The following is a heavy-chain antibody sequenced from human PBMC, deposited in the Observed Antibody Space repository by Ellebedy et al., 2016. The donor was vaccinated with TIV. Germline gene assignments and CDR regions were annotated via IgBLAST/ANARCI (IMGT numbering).Heavy chain of an antibody. D-gene: IGHD5-24*01. V-gene: IGHV3-33*01. CDR3: ARSRDGYNHGLY. J-gene: IGHJ4*02. CDR2: IYYDESQK. Sequence: PGGSLRLSCAASGFTFSNYGMHRVRQAPGEGLEWVAVIYYDESQKLYEDSVKGRFTISRDNSKSTLYLQMDSLRAEDTAVYYCARSRDGYNHGLYWGQGTLVTVS. CDR1: GFTFSNYG.